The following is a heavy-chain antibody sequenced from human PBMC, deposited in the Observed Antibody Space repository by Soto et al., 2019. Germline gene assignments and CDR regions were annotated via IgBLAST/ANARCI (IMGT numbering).Heavy chain of an antibody. D-gene: IGHD2-15*01. J-gene: IGHJ5*02. CDR1: GFTFSSYG. CDR2: ISYDGSNK. Sequence: QVQLVESGGGVVQPGRSLRLSCAASGFTFSSYGMHWVRQAPGKGLEWVAVISYDGSNKYYADSVKGRFTISRDNSKNTXXLQMNSLRAEDTAVYYCASLVVVVAATPESNWFDPWGQGTLVTVSS. CDR3: ASLVVVVAATPESNWFDP. V-gene: IGHV3-30*03.